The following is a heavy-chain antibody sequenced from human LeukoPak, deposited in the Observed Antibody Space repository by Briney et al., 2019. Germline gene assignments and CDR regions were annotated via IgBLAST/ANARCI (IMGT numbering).Heavy chain of an antibody. V-gene: IGHV1-2*04. CDR3: ARGRYYYGSGSYSNLFDY. Sequence: ASVKVSCKASGYTFTGYYMHWVRQAPGQGLEWMGWINPNSGGTNYAQKFQGWVTMTRDTSISTAYMELSRLRSDDTAVYYCARGRYYYGSGSYSNLFDYWGQGTLVTVSS. CDR2: INPNSGGT. J-gene: IGHJ4*02. CDR1: GYTFTGYY. D-gene: IGHD3-10*01.